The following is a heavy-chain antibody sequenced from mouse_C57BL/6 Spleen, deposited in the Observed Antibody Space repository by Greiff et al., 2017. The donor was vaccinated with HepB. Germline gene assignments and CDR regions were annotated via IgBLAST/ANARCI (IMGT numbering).Heavy chain of an antibody. V-gene: IGHV1-82*01. J-gene: IGHJ4*01. Sequence: QVQLKESGPELVKPGASVKISCKASGYAFSSSWMNWVKQRPGKGLEWIGRIYPGDGDTNYNGKFKGKATLTAVKSSSTAYMQLSSLTSEDSAVYFCARRNWDDDAMDYWGQGTSVTVSS. CDR1: GYAFSSSW. D-gene: IGHD4-1*01. CDR2: IYPGDGDT. CDR3: ARRNWDDDAMDY.